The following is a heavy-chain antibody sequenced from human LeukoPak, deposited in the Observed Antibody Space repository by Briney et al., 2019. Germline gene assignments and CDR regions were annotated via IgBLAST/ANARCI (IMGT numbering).Heavy chain of an antibody. Sequence: GASVKVSCKASGYNFINFGISWVRQAPGQGLEWMGWISGNNVNTDYAQKFQGRVTMTTDTSTSTAYMELRSLRSDDTAVYYCARDIAVSNFDYWGQGTLVTVSS. CDR3: ARDIAVSNFDY. D-gene: IGHD6-19*01. J-gene: IGHJ4*02. CDR1: GYNFINFG. V-gene: IGHV1-18*01. CDR2: ISGNNVNT.